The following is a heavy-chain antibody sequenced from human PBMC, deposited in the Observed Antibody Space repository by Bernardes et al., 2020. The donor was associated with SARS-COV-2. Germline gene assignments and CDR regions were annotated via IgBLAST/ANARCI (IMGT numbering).Heavy chain of an antibody. CDR1: GFTFSSYA. CDR3: TKADSGYYDTSGYYSWGMDV. D-gene: IGHD3-22*01. CDR2: ISGSGCST. V-gene: IGHV3-23*01. J-gene: IGHJ6*02. Sequence: GGSLRLSCPASGFTFSSYAMSWVRQAPGKLLEWVSAISGSGCSTYYADSVKGRFTISRDNSKNTLYLQMNSLRAEETAVYYCTKADSGYYDTSGYYSWGMDVWGQGTTVTVSS.